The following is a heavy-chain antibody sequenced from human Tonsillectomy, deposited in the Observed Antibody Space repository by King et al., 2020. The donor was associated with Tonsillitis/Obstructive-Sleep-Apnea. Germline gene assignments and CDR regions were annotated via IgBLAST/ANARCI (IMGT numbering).Heavy chain of an antibody. D-gene: IGHD2-2*01. V-gene: IGHV4-34*01. J-gene: IGHJ6*03. CDR2: INHSGST. Sequence: VQLQQWGAGLLKPSETLSLTCAVYGGSFSGYYWSWIRQPPGKGLEWIGEINHSGSTNYNPSLKSRVTISVDTSKNQFSLKLSSVTAADTAVYYCARDRVAVVPAAPPYYYYYYMDVWGKGTTVTVSS. CDR3: ARDRVAVVPAAPPYYYYYYMDV. CDR1: GGSFSGYY.